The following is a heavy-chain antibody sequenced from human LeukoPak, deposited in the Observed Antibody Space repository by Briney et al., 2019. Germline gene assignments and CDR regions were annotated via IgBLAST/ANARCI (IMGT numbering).Heavy chain of an antibody. V-gene: IGHV1-69*06. CDR2: IIPIFGTA. CDR1: GGTFSSYA. Sequence: ASVKVSCKASGGTFSSYAISWVRQAPGQGLEWMGGIIPIFGTANYAQKFQGRVTITADKSTSTAHMELSSLRSEDTAVYYCARGLGSSWYLPRFDPWGQGTLVTVPS. CDR3: ARGLGSSWYLPRFDP. D-gene: IGHD6-13*01. J-gene: IGHJ5*02.